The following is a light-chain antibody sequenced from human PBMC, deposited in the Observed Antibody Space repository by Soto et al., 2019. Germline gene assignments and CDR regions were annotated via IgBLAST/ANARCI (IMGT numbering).Light chain of an antibody. Sequence: QSVLTQPPSVSAAPGQRVTISCSGSASNVGTQFVSWYQQRPGAAPKLLIYDNAKRPSEIPDRFSGSKSDTSATLTITGVQTGDEADYYCGTWDTGLSVGVFGGRTKLTVL. CDR1: ASNVGTQF. J-gene: IGLJ2*01. CDR3: GTWDTGLSVGV. V-gene: IGLV1-51*01. CDR2: DNA.